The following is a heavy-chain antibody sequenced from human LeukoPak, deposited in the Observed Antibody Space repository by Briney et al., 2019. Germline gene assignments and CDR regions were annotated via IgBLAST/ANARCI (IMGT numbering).Heavy chain of an antibody. CDR2: INHSGST. Sequence: SETLSLTCAVYGGSFSGYYWSWIRQPPGKGLEWIGEINHSGSTNYNPSLKSRVTISVDTSKNQFSLKLSSVTAADTAVYYCARLKSYYGSGKKPYYFDYWGQGTLVTVSS. D-gene: IGHD3-10*01. CDR3: ARLKSYYGSGKKPYYFDY. CDR1: GGSFSGYY. J-gene: IGHJ4*02. V-gene: IGHV4-34*01.